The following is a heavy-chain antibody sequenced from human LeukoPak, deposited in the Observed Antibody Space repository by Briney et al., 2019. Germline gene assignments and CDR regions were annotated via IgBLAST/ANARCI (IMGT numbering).Heavy chain of an antibody. J-gene: IGHJ4*02. CDR2: IYYSGST. D-gene: IGHD1-26*01. CDR1: GGSISSGGYY. V-gene: IGHV4-31*03. CDR3: ARDLKMSGSYYFDY. Sequence: SETLSLTCTVSGGSISSGGYYWSWIRQHPGKGLEWIGYIYYSGSTYYNPSLKSRVTISVDTSENQFSLKLSSVTAADTAVYYCARDLKMSGSYYFDYWGQGTLVTVSS.